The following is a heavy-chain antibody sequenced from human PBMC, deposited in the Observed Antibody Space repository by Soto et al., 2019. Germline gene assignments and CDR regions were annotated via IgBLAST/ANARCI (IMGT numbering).Heavy chain of an antibody. Sequence: SETLSLTCAVYGGSFSGYYWSWIRQPPGKGLEWIGEINHSGSTNYNPSLKSRVTISVDTSKNQFSLKLSSVTAADTAVYYCARTRDNNINYHYALAVWGPGTTVTVPS. CDR2: INHSGST. V-gene: IGHV4-34*01. CDR1: GGSFSGYY. J-gene: IGHJ6*02. D-gene: IGHD1-20*01. CDR3: ARTRDNNINYHYALAV.